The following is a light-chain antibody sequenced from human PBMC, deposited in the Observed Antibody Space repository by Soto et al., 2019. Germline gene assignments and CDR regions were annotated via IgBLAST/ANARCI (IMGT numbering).Light chain of an antibody. J-gene: IGKJ1*01. Sequence: DIQMTQSPSSVSASVGDSVSFACQSSQTVKNNVNWYQHNRGKAPKLLISGSSNLQNGVPPRFSGSGSGTDFTLTINSLQPEDAATYYCQQTYRHPRTFGQGTCVDIK. CDR2: GSS. V-gene: IGKV1-39*01. CDR3: QQTYRHPRT. CDR1: QTVKNN.